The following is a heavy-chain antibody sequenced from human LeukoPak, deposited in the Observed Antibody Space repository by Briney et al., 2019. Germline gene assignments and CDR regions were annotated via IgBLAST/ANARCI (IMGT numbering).Heavy chain of an antibody. CDR1: GYSISSGYY. Sequence: KPSETLSLTCTVSGYSISSGYYWGWIRPPPGKGLEWIGSIYHSGSTYYNPSLKSRVTISVDTSKNQFSLKLSSVTAADTAVYYCARDQASLTTFDYWGQGTLVTVSS. D-gene: IGHD4-11*01. CDR2: IYHSGST. V-gene: IGHV4-38-2*02. J-gene: IGHJ4*02. CDR3: ARDQASLTTFDY.